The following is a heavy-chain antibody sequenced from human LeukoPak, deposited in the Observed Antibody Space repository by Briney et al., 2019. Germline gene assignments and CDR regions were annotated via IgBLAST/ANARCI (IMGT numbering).Heavy chain of an antibody. V-gene: IGHV3-21*01. Sequence: GGSLRLSCAASGFTFSSYSMNWVRQAPGKGLEWVSSISTSSTYIFYADSVKGRFTISRDNAKNSLNLQMKSLRAEDTAVYYCARAVEYSSRPSNWFDPWGQGTLVAVSS. CDR3: ARAVEYSSRPSNWFDP. CDR1: GFTFSSYS. CDR2: ISTSSTYI. D-gene: IGHD6-6*01. J-gene: IGHJ5*02.